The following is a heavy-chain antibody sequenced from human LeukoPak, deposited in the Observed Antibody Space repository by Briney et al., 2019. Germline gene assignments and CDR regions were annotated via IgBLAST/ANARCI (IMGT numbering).Heavy chain of an antibody. D-gene: IGHD4-17*01. CDR3: ARSEIYGDYGGYDF. J-gene: IGHJ4*02. Sequence: ASVKVSCKASGYIFTNYYIHWVRQAPGQGLEWMGIINLSGGNTIYAQNFQGRVTMTRDMSTNTAYMELSSLRTEDTAIFYCARSEIYGDYGGYDFWGQGTLIPVTS. CDR2: INLSGGNT. V-gene: IGHV1-46*01. CDR1: GYIFTNYY.